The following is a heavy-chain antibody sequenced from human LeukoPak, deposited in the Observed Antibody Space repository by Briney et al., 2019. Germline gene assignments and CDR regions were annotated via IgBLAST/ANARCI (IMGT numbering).Heavy chain of an antibody. CDR1: GFTFSTFW. Sequence: GGSLRLSCAASGFTFSTFWRRWVRQAPGKGLEWVANIKEDGSQKCYVGSVKGRFTISRDNAKSSLYLQMNSLRAEDTAMYYCARGEGALHQWGQGTLVTVSS. J-gene: IGHJ4*02. CDR2: IKEDGSQK. V-gene: IGHV3-7*01. CDR3: ARGEGALHQ. D-gene: IGHD3-10*01.